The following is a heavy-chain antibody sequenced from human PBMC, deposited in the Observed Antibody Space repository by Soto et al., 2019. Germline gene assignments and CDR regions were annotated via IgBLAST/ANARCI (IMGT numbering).Heavy chain of an antibody. D-gene: IGHD6-6*01. CDR1: GYTFTSYG. J-gene: IGHJ4*02. CDR2: IRAYNGNT. V-gene: IGHV1-18*01. Sequence: GASVKVSCKASGYTFTSYGISWVRQAPGQGLEWMGWIRAYNGNTNYPQKLRGRVTMTTDTSTSTVYLELRSLRSDDTAVYYCARSPRHPYDYWGQGTLVTVSS. CDR3: ARSPRHPYDY.